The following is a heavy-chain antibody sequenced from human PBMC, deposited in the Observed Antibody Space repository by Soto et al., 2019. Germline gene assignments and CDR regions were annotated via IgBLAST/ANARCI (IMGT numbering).Heavy chain of an antibody. CDR2: ISYDGSNK. CDR1: GFTFSSYA. Sequence: ESGGGVVQPGRSLRLSCAASGFTFSSYAMHWVRQAPGKGLEWVAAISYDGSNKYYADSVKGRFNISRDNSKNTLYLQMNSLRAEDTAVYYWARESRTTVNWFDPWGQGTLVTVSS. CDR3: ARESRTTVNWFDP. D-gene: IGHD4-17*01. J-gene: IGHJ5*02. V-gene: IGHV3-30-3*01.